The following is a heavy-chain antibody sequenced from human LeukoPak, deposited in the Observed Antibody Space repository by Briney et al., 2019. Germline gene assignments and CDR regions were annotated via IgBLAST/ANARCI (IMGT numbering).Heavy chain of an antibody. CDR1: GGSISSYY. Sequence: SETLSLTCTVSGGSISSYYWGWIRHPPGKGLEWIGSIYYSGSTYYNPSLKSRVTISVDTSKNQFSLKLSSVTAADTAVYYCARLTGIDYRGQGTLVTVSS. CDR2: IYYSGST. J-gene: IGHJ4*02. D-gene: IGHD3-9*01. CDR3: ARLTGIDY. V-gene: IGHV4-39*07.